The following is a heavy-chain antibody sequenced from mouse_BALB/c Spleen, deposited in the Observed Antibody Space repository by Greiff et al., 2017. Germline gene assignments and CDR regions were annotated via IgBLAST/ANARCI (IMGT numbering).Heavy chain of an antibody. CDR1: GFAFSSYD. V-gene: IGHV5-12-1*01. CDR3: ARHGSTMITNYAMDY. CDR2: ISSGGGST. J-gene: IGHJ4*01. D-gene: IGHD2-4*01. Sequence: VKLMESGGGLVKPGGSLKLSCAASGFAFSSYDMSWVRQTPEKRLEWVAYISSGGGSTYYPDTVKGRFTISRDNAKNTLYLQMSSLKSEDTAMYYCARHGSTMITNYAMDYWGQGTSVTVSS.